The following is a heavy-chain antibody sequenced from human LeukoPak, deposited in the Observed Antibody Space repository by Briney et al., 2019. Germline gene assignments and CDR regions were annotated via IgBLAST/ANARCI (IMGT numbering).Heavy chain of an antibody. D-gene: IGHD5-18*01. CDR2: ISAYNGNT. CDR3: ARDLNRYSYGMYYFDY. V-gene: IGHV1-18*01. Sequence: ASVKVSCKASGYTFTSYAITWVRQAPGQGLEWMGRISAYNGNTNYAQILQGRVTMTRDTSTSTAYMELRSLRSDDTAVYYCARDLNRYSYGMYYFDYWGQGSLVTVSS. CDR1: GYTFTSYA. J-gene: IGHJ4*02.